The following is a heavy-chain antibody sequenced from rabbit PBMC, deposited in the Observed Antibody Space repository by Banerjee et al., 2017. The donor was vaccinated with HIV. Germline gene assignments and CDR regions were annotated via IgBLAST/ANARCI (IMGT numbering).Heavy chain of an antibody. J-gene: IGHJ4*01. V-gene: IGHV1S45*01. CDR2: IGAGSNSA. CDR1: GFSFSNNYW. D-gene: IGHD4-2*01. Sequence: QEHLEESGGDLVKPEGSLTLTCTASGFSFSNNYWLCWVRQAPGKGLEWIACIGAGSNSAYYATWAKGRFTISKTSSTTVTLQMTSLTAADTATYFCARDAGYAGSNLWGQGTLVTDS. CDR3: ARDAGYAGSNL.